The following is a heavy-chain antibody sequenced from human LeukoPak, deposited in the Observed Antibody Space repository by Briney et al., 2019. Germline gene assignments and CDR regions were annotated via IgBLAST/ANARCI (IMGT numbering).Heavy chain of an antibody. CDR3: ASHDYGDYGDRDY. J-gene: IGHJ4*02. D-gene: IGHD4-17*01. Sequence: PGGSLRLSCAASGFTVSSNYMSWVRQAPGKGLEWVSVIYSSGTTYYADSVKGRFTIYRDSSKNTVYLRMNSLRAEDTAVYYCASHDYGDYGDRDYWGQGTLVTVSS. V-gene: IGHV3-53*01. CDR2: IYSSGTT. CDR1: GFTVSSNY.